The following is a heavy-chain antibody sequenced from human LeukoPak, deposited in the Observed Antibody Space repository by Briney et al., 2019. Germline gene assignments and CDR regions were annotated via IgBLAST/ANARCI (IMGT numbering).Heavy chain of an antibody. CDR1: GFTFDDYA. CDR2: ISWNSGSI. CDR3: AKDIPGGGDDY. J-gene: IGHJ4*02. V-gene: IGHV3-9*01. Sequence: GGSLRLSCAASGFTFDDYAMHWVRQPPGKGLEWVSGISWNSGSIGYADSVKGRFTISRDNAKSSVYLQLNSLRADDTAIYYCAKDIPGGGDDYWGQGTLVTVSS. D-gene: IGHD2-21*02.